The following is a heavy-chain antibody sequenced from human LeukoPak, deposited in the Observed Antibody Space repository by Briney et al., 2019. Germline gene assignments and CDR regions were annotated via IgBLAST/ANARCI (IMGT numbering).Heavy chain of an antibody. J-gene: IGHJ4*02. CDR2: ISWNSGSI. V-gene: IGHV3-9*01. D-gene: IGHD6-19*01. CDR3: ASLPRAVAGIFDDY. CDR1: GFTFDDYA. Sequence: GGSLRLSCAASGFTFDDYAMHWVRQAPGKGLEWVSGISWNSGSIGYADSVKGRFTISRDNAKNSLYLQMNSLRAEDTAVYYCASLPRAVAGIFDDYWGQGTLVTVSS.